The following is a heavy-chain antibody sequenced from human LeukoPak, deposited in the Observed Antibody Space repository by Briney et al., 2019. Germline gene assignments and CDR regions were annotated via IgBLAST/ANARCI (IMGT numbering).Heavy chain of an antibody. D-gene: IGHD3-3*01. Sequence: PGRSLRLSCAASGFTFSSYAMHWVRQAPGKGLEWVAVISYDGSNKYYADSVKGRFTISRDNSKNTLYLQMNSLRAEDTAVYYCARTALTYDFWSGYHDYWGQGTLVTVSS. CDR3: ARTALTYDFWSGYHDY. V-gene: IGHV3-30*04. CDR2: ISYDGSNK. J-gene: IGHJ4*02. CDR1: GFTFSSYA.